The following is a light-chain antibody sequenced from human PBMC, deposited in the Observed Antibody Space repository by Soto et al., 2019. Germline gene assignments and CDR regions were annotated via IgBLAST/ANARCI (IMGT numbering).Light chain of an antibody. CDR3: QQYHKSPRT. CDR1: QTVGGDY. CDR2: GAF. Sequence: EIVLTQSPGTLSLSPGERATLSCRASQTVGGDYLAWYQQKPGQAPRLLIYGAFNRAAGTPDRFSGSGSGTDFTLTITRLDPEDFAVYYCQQYHKSPRTFGQGTKV. J-gene: IGKJ1*01. V-gene: IGKV3-20*01.